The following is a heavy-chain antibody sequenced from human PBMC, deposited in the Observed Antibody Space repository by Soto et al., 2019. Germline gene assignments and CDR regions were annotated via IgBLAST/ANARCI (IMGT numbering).Heavy chain of an antibody. CDR2: IIPIFGTA. D-gene: IGHD3-3*01. CDR1: GGTFSSYA. Sequence: SVKGSCKDSGGTFSSYAISWVRQAPGQGLEWMGGIIPIFGTANYAQKFQGRVTITADESTSTAYMELSSLRSEDTAVYYCARGDYDFWSGYSPLSNWFDPWGQGTLVNVSS. J-gene: IGHJ5*02. CDR3: ARGDYDFWSGYSPLSNWFDP. V-gene: IGHV1-69*13.